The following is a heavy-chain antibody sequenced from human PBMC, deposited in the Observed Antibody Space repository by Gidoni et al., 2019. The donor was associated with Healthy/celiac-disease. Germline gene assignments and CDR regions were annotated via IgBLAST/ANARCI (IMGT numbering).Heavy chain of an antibody. CDR2: INPNSGGT. V-gene: IGHV1-2*02. J-gene: IGHJ6*02. Sequence: QVQLVQSGAEVKKPGASVKVSCKASGYTFTGYYMNWVRQAPGQGLEWMGWINPNSGGTKDAQKFQGRVTMTRDTSISTAYMELSRLRSDDTAVYYCARDGGFGYYYYGMDVWGQGTTVTVSS. CDR3: ARDGGFGYYYYGMDV. CDR1: GYTFTGYY. D-gene: IGHD3-10*01.